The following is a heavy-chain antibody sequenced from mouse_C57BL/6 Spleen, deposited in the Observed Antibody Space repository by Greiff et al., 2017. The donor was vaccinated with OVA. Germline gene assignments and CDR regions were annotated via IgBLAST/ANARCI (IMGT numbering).Heavy chain of an antibody. Sequence: VQVVESGAELVRPGASVKLSCKASGYTFTDYYINWVKQRPGQGLEWIARIYPGSGNTYYNEKFKGKATLTAEKSSSTAYMQLSSLTSEDSAVYFCASFYYDYDERGYYFDYWGQGTTLTVSS. CDR1: GYTFTDYY. D-gene: IGHD2-4*01. V-gene: IGHV1-76*01. CDR2: IYPGSGNT. J-gene: IGHJ2*01. CDR3: ASFYYDYDERGYYFDY.